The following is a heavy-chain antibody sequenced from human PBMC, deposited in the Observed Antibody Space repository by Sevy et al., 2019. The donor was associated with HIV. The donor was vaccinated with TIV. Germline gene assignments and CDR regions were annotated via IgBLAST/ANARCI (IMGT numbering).Heavy chain of an antibody. CDR3: ANAGEKSYYDRSGYAPLDY. CDR2: ISGSGGST. CDR1: GFTFSSYA. Sequence: GGSLRLSCAASGFTFSSYAMSWVRQAPGKGLEWVSAISGSGGSTYYADSVKSRFTISRDNSKNTLYLQMNSLRAEDTAVDYCANAGEKSYYDRSGYAPLDYWGQGTLVTVSS. J-gene: IGHJ4*02. D-gene: IGHD3-22*01. V-gene: IGHV3-23*01.